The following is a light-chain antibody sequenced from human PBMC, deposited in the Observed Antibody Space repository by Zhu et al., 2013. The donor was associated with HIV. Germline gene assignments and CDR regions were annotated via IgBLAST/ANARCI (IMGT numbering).Light chain of an antibody. J-gene: IGKJ1*01. CDR1: LSISTW. V-gene: IGKV1-5*03. CDR3: QQYNGYWT. Sequence: DIQMTQSPSTLSASVGDRVTITCRASLSISTWLAWYQQKPGKAPNLLIYKASSLGSGTPSRFSGRGSGTEFTLTISSLQPDDFATYYCQQYNGYWTFGQGTKVEIK. CDR2: KAS.